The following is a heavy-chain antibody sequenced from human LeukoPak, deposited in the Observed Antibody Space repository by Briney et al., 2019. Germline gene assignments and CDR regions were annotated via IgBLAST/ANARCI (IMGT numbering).Heavy chain of an antibody. D-gene: IGHD6-13*01. CDR1: GGSISSSSYY. J-gene: IGHJ5*02. V-gene: IGHV4-39*01. CDR3: ARQGQQLVGNWFDP. CDR2: IYYSGST. Sequence: SETLSLTCTVSGGSISSSSYYWGWIRQPPGKGLEWIGSIYYSGSTYYSPSIKSRVTISVDTSKNQFSLKLSSVTAADTAVYYCARQGQQLVGNWFDPWGQGTLVTVSS.